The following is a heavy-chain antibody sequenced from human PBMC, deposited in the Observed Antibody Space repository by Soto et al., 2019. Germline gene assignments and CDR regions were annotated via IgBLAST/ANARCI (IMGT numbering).Heavy chain of an antibody. CDR3: ARQRENIVVVPAASDFDP. V-gene: IGHV5-51*01. Sequence: HGESLKISCKGSGYSFTSYWIGWVRQMPGKGLEWMGIIYPGDSDTRYSPSFQGQVTISADKSISTAYLQWSSLKASDTAMYYCARQRENIVVVPAASDFDPWGQGTLVTVSS. CDR2: IYPGDSDT. J-gene: IGHJ5*02. CDR1: GYSFTSYW. D-gene: IGHD2-2*01.